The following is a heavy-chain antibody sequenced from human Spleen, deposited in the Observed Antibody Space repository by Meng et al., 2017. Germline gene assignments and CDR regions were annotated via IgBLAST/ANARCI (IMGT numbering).Heavy chain of an antibody. D-gene: IGHD6-13*01. CDR1: GFSFSSYA. Sequence: GESLKISCSASGFSFSSYAMSWVRQAPGKGLEWVSAISAGGVTTYYVDSVKGRFTISRDNSKNTLYLQMNSLRAEDTAVYYCARDRVSYSSNCFDPWGQGTLVTVSS. J-gene: IGHJ5*02. CDR3: ARDRVSYSSNCFDP. CDR2: ISAGGVTT. V-gene: IGHV3-23*01.